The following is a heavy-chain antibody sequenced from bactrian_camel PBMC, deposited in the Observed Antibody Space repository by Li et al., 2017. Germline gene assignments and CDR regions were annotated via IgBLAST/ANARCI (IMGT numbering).Heavy chain of an antibody. CDR1: GSSGFSFRIAY. J-gene: IGHJ4*01. CDR3: ARRIDYVLTTTPAGDY. CDR2: IGADGRTT. V-gene: IGHV3S1*01. Sequence: LVESGGGSVQPGGSLRLSCDASGSSGFSFRIAYMTWVRQPPGKGLEWVATIGADGRTTYIADSVKDRFTISRDNIKGTIYLQLSNLKSEDTAMYYCARRIDYVLTTTPAGDYWGQGTQVTVS. D-gene: IGHD2*01.